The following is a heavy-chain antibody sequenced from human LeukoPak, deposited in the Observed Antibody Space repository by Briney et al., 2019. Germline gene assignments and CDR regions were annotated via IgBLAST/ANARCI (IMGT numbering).Heavy chain of an antibody. J-gene: IGHJ4*02. Sequence: SETLSLTCTVSGGSISSGSYYWSWIRQPAGKGLEWIGRIYTSGSTNYNPSLKSRVTISVDTSKNQFSLKLSSVTAADTAVYYCARDGGSYLFDYWGQGTLVTVSS. V-gene: IGHV4-61*02. CDR3: ARDGGSYLFDY. CDR1: GGSISSGSYY. CDR2: IYTSGST. D-gene: IGHD1-26*01.